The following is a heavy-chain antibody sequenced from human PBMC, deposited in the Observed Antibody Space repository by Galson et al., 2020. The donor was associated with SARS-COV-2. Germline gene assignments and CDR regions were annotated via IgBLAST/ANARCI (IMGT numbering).Heavy chain of an antibody. Sequence: SVKVSCKASGGTFTRFAISWVRQAPGQGLEWMGGIIPIFGTANYAQKFQGRVTVTADKSTNSAYMEMSSLRSEDTALYYCATWSLGYCGNSACRPNAFDVWGQGTMVIVSS. J-gene: IGHJ3*01. CDR3: ATWSLGYCGNSACRPNAFDV. V-gene: IGHV1-69*06. CDR2: IIPIFGTA. CDR1: GGTFTRFA. D-gene: IGHD2-2*01.